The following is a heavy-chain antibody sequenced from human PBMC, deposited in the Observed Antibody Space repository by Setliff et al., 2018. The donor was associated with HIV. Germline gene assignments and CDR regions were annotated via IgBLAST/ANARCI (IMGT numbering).Heavy chain of an antibody. J-gene: IGHJ4*02. CDR1: GGSISTYY. CDR3: ARHANYDFWSGYWGYYFDY. Sequence: SETLSLTCTVSGGSISTYYWSWIRQPPGKGLEWIGYIYTSGTTNYNPSLKSRVTISVDTSKKQVSLKLSSVTAADTAVYYCARHANYDFWSGYWGYYFDYWGQGTLGTVS. V-gene: IGHV4-4*09. CDR2: IYTSGTT. D-gene: IGHD3-3*01.